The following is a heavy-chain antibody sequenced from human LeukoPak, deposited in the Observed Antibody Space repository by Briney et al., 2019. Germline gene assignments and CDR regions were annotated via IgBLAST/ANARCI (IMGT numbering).Heavy chain of an antibody. CDR3: ARWGLVAPGTYYYYMDV. CDR1: GYTFTSYG. Sequence: RASVKVSCKTSGYTFTSYGISWVRQAPGQGLEWMGWLKAYNRKTHCAQKFQARVTMSTDSSTSTAYMELGSLRSDDTAVYYCARWGLVAPGTYYYYMDVWGQGTTVTVSS. V-gene: IGHV1-18*01. CDR2: LKAYNRKT. D-gene: IGHD2-2*01. J-gene: IGHJ6*03.